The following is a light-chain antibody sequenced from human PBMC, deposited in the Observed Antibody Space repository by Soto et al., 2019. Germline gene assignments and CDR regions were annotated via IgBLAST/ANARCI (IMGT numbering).Light chain of an antibody. V-gene: IGKV4-1*01. J-gene: IGKJ1*01. CDR3: QQYYSPPHT. Sequence: DIVMPQSPDSLAVSLGERATINCKSSQSVLYSSNNKNYVAWYQQKPGQPPKLLIYRASTRESGVPDRFSGSGSWTDYTLTISSLQAEDVAVYYCQQYYSPPHTFGQGPKVEIK. CDR2: RAS. CDR1: QSVLYSSNNKNY.